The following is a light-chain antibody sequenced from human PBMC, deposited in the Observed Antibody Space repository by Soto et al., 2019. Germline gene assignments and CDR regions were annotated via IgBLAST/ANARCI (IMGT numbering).Light chain of an antibody. Sequence: DIHMTQSPSFLSASVGDRVTITCRPSQDINNYIAWFQQRPGKAPKPLIYDASTLQSGVPSKFSGSGSGTQFTLTISSLQPEDFATYYCQQYKTYPLTFGGGTKVDIK. V-gene: IGKV1-16*02. CDR1: QDINNY. CDR2: DAS. J-gene: IGKJ4*01. CDR3: QQYKTYPLT.